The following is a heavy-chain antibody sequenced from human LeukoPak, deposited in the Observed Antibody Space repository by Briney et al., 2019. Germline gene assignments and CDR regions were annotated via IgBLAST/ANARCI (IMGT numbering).Heavy chain of an antibody. D-gene: IGHD3-22*01. V-gene: IGHV3-21*01. CDR2: ISSSSSYI. CDR1: GFTFSSYS. J-gene: IGHJ4*02. Sequence: PGGSLRLSCAASGFTFSSYSMNWVRQAPGKGLEWVSSISSSSSYIYYADSVKGRFTISRDNAKNSLYLQMNSLRAEDTAVYYCARVSGGYYYDSSGCHYDYWGQGTLVTASS. CDR3: ARVSGGYYYDSSGCHYDY.